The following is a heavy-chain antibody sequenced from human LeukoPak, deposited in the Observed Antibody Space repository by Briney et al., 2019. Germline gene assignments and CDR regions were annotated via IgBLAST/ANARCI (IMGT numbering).Heavy chain of an antibody. D-gene: IGHD3-9*01. V-gene: IGHV6-1*01. J-gene: IGHJ4*02. Sequence: SQTLSLTCAISGDSVSSNSAAWIWIRQSPSRGLEWLGRTFYRSKWYNDYAVSVKSRITINPDTSKNQFSLHLNSVTPEDTAVYYCAKGHYYNILTGYSVRRGLDYWGQGTLVTVSS. CDR3: AKGHYYNILTGYSVRRGLDY. CDR2: TFYRSKWYN. CDR1: GDSVSSNSAA.